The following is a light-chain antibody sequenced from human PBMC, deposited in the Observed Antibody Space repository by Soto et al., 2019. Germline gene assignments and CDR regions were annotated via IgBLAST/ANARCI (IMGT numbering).Light chain of an antibody. J-gene: IGKJ4*01. CDR2: DAS. V-gene: IGKV3-11*01. CDR3: QQRSDWPLT. Sequence: IVFTQSPSTLSLSPGERATLSCRASHSVGSTLAWYQQKPGQAPRLLISDASNRATAIPARFSGSGSGTDFTLTIRSLEPEDFAVYYCQQRSDWPLTFGGGTKVDIK. CDR1: HSVGST.